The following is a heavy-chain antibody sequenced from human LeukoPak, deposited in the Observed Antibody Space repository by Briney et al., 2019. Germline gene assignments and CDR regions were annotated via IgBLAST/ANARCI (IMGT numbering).Heavy chain of an antibody. V-gene: IGHV3-30*02. CDR1: GFTFSSYG. D-gene: IGHD5-12*01. CDR3: AKDQDIVATIPLGY. Sequence: GGSLRLSCAASGFTFSSYGMHWVRQAPGKGLEWVAVIWYDGSNKYYADSVKGRFTISRDNSKNTLYLQMNSLRAEDTAVYYCAKDQDIVATIPLGYWGQGTLVTVSS. J-gene: IGHJ4*02. CDR2: IWYDGSNK.